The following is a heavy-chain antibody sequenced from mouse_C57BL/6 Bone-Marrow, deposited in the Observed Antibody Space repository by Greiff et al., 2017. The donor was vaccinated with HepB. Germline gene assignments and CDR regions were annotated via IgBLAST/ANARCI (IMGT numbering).Heavy chain of an antibody. Sequence: QVQLKQSGPELVKPGASVKISCKASGYAFSSSWMNWVKQRPGKGLEWIGRIYPGDGDTNYNGKFKGKATLTADKSSSTAYMQLSSLTSEDSAVYFCARKMGPAWFAYWGQGTLVTVSA. J-gene: IGHJ3*01. V-gene: IGHV1-82*01. CDR2: IYPGDGDT. CDR3: ARKMGPAWFAY. CDR1: GYAFSSSW. D-gene: IGHD2-3*01.